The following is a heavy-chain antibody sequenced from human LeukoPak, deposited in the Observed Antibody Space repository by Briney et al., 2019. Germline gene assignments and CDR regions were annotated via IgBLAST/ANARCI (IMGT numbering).Heavy chain of an antibody. CDR1: GFTFSSYG. J-gene: IGHJ4*02. V-gene: IGHV3-33*01. CDR2: IWYDGSNK. Sequence: GGSLRLSCAASGFTFSSYGMHWVRQAPGKGLEWVAVIWYDGSNKYYADSVKGRFTISRDNAKNSLYLQMNSLRAEDTAVYYCARRYFDYWGQGTLVTVSP. CDR3: ARRYFDY.